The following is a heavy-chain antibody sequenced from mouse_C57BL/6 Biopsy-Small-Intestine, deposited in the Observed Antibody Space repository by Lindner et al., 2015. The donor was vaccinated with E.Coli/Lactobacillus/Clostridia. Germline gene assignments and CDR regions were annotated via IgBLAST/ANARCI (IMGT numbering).Heavy chain of an antibody. J-gene: IGHJ2*01. Sequence: VQLQESGPELVKPGASVKISCQASGNAFSSSWMNWVKQRPGKGLEWIGRIFLGDGTTNYNGKFKGKATLIADKSSSTAYMQLNSLTSEDSAVYFCADFDYDAGVFDYWGQGTTLTVSS. CDR3: ADFDYDAGVFDY. CDR1: GNAFSSSW. CDR2: IFLGDGTT. V-gene: IGHV1-82*01. D-gene: IGHD2-4*01.